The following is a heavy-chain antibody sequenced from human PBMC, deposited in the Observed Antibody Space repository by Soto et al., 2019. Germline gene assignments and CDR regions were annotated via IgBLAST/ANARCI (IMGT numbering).Heavy chain of an antibody. CDR3: ASQFRESITIFGVAPVIDY. V-gene: IGHV1-18*01. CDR2: ISAYNGNT. J-gene: IGHJ4*02. CDR1: GYTFTSYG. Sequence: ASVKVSCKASGYTFTSYGISWVRQAPGQGLEWMGWISAYNGNTNYAQKLQGRVTMTTDTSTSTAYMELRSLRSDDTAVYYCASQFRESITIFGVAPVIDYWGQGTLVTVSS. D-gene: IGHD3-3*01.